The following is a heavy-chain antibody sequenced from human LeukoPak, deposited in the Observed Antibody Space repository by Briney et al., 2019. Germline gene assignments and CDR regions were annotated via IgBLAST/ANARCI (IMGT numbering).Heavy chain of an antibody. V-gene: IGHV1-2*02. J-gene: IGHJ4*02. CDR2: INPNSGGT. CDR1: GYTFTGYY. D-gene: IGHD1-26*01. Sequence: ASVKVSCKASGYTFTGYYMHWVRQAPGQGLEWMGWINPNSGGTNYAQKFQGRVTMTRDTSISTAYMELSRLRSDDTAVYYWARDESGSFSYFDYWGQGTLVTVSS. CDR3: ARDESGSFSYFDY.